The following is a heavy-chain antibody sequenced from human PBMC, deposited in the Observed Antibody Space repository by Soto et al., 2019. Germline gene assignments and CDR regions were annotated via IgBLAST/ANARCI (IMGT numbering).Heavy chain of an antibody. Sequence: SETLSLTCTVSGGSISSSSYYWGWIRQPPGKGLEWIGYIYYSGSTYYNPSLKSRATISVDTSKNQFSLKLSSVTAADTAVYYCAKDVSPYSSSSGYFDYWGQGTLVTVSS. V-gene: IGHV4-39*07. CDR3: AKDVSPYSSSSGYFDY. CDR1: GGSISSSSYY. D-gene: IGHD6-6*01. CDR2: IYYSGST. J-gene: IGHJ4*02.